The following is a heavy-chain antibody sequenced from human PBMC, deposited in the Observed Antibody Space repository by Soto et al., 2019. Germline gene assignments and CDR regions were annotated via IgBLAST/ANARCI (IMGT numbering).Heavy chain of an antibody. CDR2: IIPIFGTA. D-gene: IGHD3-3*01. Sequence: SVKVSCKASGGTFSSYAISWVRQAPGQGLEWMGGIIPIFGTANYAQKFQGRVTITADESTSTAYMELSSLRSEDTAVYYCARSLYRFLEWLSAYYYYGMDVWGQGTTVTSP. J-gene: IGHJ6*02. CDR1: GGTFSSYA. CDR3: ARSLYRFLEWLSAYYYYGMDV. V-gene: IGHV1-69*13.